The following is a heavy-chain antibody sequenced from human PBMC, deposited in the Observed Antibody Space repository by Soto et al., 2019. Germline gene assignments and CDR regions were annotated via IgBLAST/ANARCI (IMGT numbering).Heavy chain of an antibody. D-gene: IGHD6-13*01. CDR2: ISTSGSTI. CDR1: GFTFSRYE. Sequence: PGGSLRLSCAASGFTFSRYEMNWVRQVPGKGLEWISYISTSGSTIYYADSVKGRFTISRDNAKNSLYLQMNSLRAEDTAVYYCARELAAAGSFDYWGQGTLVTVSS. J-gene: IGHJ4*02. V-gene: IGHV3-48*03. CDR3: ARELAAAGSFDY.